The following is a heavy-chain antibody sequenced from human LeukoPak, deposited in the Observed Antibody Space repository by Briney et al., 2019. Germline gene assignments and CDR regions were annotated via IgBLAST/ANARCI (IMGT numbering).Heavy chain of an antibody. CDR2: ISGGSSYT. V-gene: IGHV3-11*06. CDR3: ARVSLLDDGGLGDY. Sequence: AGGSLRLSCAASGFTFSDYYMTWFRQAPGKGLEWVSYISGGSSYTNFADSVKGRFAISRDNAKNSLYLQMNSLRAEDTAVYYCARVSLLDDGGLGDYWGQGTLVTVSS. J-gene: IGHJ4*02. D-gene: IGHD4-23*01. CDR1: GFTFSDYY.